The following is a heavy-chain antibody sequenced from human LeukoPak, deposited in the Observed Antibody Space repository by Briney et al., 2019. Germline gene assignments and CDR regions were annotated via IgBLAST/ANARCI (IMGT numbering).Heavy chain of an antibody. Sequence: SGPTLLHPTPTLTLTCTFSGFSLSTRGMRVRWIRQPPVKALEWLSPIDWDDDKYCSTSLKTRLTISKATSKNQVVLTMTNMDPVDTATYYCARTKFPPAYGDRFDYWGQGTLVTVSS. D-gene: IGHD4-17*01. CDR2: IDWDDDK. J-gene: IGHJ4*02. V-gene: IGHV2-70*01. CDR3: ARTKFPPAYGDRFDY. CDR1: GFSLSTRGMR.